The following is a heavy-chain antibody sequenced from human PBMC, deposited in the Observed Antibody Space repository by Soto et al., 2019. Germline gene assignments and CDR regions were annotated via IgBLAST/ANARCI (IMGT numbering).Heavy chain of an antibody. CDR3: TRGPRPISTGTGAY. D-gene: IGHD3-10*01. J-gene: IGHJ4*02. CDR1: GFLFKMYW. Sequence: SXSLSFAAPGFLFKMYWMHWVRQSPGKGLVWISRIYNDGTYSDYADSVRGRFTISRDNVNDTLYLQMNNLRAEDSGLYYCTRGPRPISTGTGAYWGQGTQVTVSS. CDR2: IYNDGTYS. V-gene: IGHV3-74*01.